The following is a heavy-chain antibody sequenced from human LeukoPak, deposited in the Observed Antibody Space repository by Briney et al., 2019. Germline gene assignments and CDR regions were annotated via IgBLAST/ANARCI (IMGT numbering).Heavy chain of an antibody. J-gene: IGHJ4*02. CDR1: GFIFGTYT. CDR2: ISSDGSNK. Sequence: GTSLRLSCAASGFIFGTYTMHWVRQAPGKGPEWVAVISSDGSNKYYADSVKGRFAISRDNSKNTLSLQMDSLRTEDTAVYYCDSGTYSRFDYWGQGTLVTVSS. V-gene: IGHV3-30*09. D-gene: IGHD1-26*01. CDR3: DSGTYSRFDY.